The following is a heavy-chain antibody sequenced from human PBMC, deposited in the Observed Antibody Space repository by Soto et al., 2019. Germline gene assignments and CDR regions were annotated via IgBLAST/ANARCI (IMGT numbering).Heavy chain of an antibody. V-gene: IGHV3-23*01. Sequence: GGXLRLSCAASGFTFSSYAMSWVRQAPGKGLEWVSAISGSGGSTYYADSVKGRFTISRDNSKNTLYLQMNSLRAEDTAVYYCAKDQPTADSSTVFYGMDVWGQGTTVTVSS. CDR2: ISGSGGST. CDR3: AKDQPTADSSTVFYGMDV. J-gene: IGHJ6*02. D-gene: IGHD6-13*01. CDR1: GFTFSSYA.